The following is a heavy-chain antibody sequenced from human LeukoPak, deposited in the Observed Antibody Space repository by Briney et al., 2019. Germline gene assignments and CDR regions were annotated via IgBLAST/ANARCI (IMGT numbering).Heavy chain of an antibody. V-gene: IGHV4-59*01. J-gene: IGHJ6*02. Sequence: SETLSLTCAVYGGSFSGYYWSWIRQPPGKGLEWIGYIYYSGSTNYNPSLKSRVTISVDTSKNQFSLKLSSETAADTAVYYCARGVLRFPPDVWGQGTTVTVSS. D-gene: IGHD3-3*01. CDR3: ARGVLRFPPDV. CDR1: GGSFSGYY. CDR2: IYYSGST.